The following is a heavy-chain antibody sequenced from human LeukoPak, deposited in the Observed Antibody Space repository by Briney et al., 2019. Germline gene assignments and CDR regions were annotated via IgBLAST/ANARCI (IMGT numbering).Heavy chain of an antibody. CDR3: ASITRLTTTGTAGSGKYYFDY. CDR2: IYYSGST. V-gene: IGHV4-39*07. Sequence: SETLSLTCTVSGGSISSYYWGWIRQPPGKGLEWIGNIYYSGSTYYNPSLKNRVTISLDTSKSQFSLNLNSVTAADTAVYYCASITRLTTTGTAGSGKYYFDYWGQGTLVTVSS. J-gene: IGHJ4*02. D-gene: IGHD1-1*01. CDR1: GGSISSYY.